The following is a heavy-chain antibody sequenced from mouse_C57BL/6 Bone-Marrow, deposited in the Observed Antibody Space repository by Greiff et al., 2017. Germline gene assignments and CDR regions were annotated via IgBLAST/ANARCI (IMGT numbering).Heavy chain of an antibody. Sequence: QVQLQQSGAELVKPGASVKMSCKASGYTFTSYWITWVKQRPGQGLEWIGDIYPGSGSTNYTEKFKSKATLTVDTSSSTAYMQLSSLTSEDSAVYYCARPYYGNYWYFDVWGTGTTVTVSS. CDR3: ARPYYGNYWYFDV. J-gene: IGHJ1*03. CDR2: IYPGSGST. V-gene: IGHV1-55*01. D-gene: IGHD2-10*01. CDR1: GYTFTSYW.